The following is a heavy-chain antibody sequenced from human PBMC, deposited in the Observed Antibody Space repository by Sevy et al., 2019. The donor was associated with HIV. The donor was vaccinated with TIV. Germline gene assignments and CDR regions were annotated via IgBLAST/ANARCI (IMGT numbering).Heavy chain of an antibody. CDR2: IYPGDSDT. CDR1: GYSFISYW. J-gene: IGHJ4*02. CDR3: ARHGLGYGDYFDY. Sequence: GESLKISCKGSGYSFISYWIGWVRQMPGKGLEWMGIIYPGDSDTRYSPSFHGQVTMSADKSISTAYLQWSSLKASDTAMYYCARHGLGYGDYFDYWGQGTLVTVSS. V-gene: IGHV5-51*01. D-gene: IGHD4-17*01.